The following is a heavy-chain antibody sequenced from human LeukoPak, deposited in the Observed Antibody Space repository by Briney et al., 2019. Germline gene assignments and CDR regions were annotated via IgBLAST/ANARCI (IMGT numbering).Heavy chain of an antibody. CDR2: ISSSGSTI. CDR3: AELGITMIGGV. J-gene: IGHJ6*04. CDR1: GFTLSSYE. Sequence: GGSLRLSCAASGFTLSSYEMNWVRQARGQGLEWVSYISSSGSTIYYADSVKGRFTISRDNAKNSLYLQMNSLRAEDTAVYYCAELGITMIGGVWGKGTTVTISS. D-gene: IGHD3-10*02. V-gene: IGHV3-48*03.